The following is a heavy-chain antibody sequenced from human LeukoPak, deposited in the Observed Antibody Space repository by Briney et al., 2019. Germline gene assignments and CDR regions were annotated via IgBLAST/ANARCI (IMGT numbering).Heavy chain of an antibody. Sequence: GGSLRLSCAASGFTVSSNYMSWVRQAPGKGLEWVSVIYSGGSTYYADSVKGRFTISRDNSENTLYLQMNSLRAEDTAVYYCARGSGTTSGWFDPWGQGTLVTVSS. CDR1: GFTVSSNY. CDR3: ARGSGTTSGWFDP. V-gene: IGHV3-53*01. D-gene: IGHD1-7*01. CDR2: IYSGGST. J-gene: IGHJ5*02.